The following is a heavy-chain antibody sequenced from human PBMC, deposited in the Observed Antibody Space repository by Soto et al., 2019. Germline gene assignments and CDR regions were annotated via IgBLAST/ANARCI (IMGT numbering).Heavy chain of an antibody. CDR1: GFTFSSYA. J-gene: IGHJ6*02. CDR3: AKVHYDSSAYPINYYYYYGMDV. V-gene: IGHV3-23*01. CDR2: ITSSGGST. Sequence: EVQLLESGGGLVQPGGSLRLSCAAAGFTFSSYAMTWVRQAPGKGLECVSSITSSGGSTYYADSVKGRFTISRDNFKNTMPLQMHSLRAEDTAVYYCAKVHYDSSAYPINYYYYYGMDVWGQGTTVTVSS. D-gene: IGHD3-22*01.